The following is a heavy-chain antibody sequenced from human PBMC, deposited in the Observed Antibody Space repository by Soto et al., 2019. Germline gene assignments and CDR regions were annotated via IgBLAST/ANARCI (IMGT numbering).Heavy chain of an antibody. Sequence: SETLSLTCTVSGGSISSYYWSWIRQPPGKGLEWIGYIYYSGSTNYNPSLKSRVTISVDTSKDQLSRKLGSVTAADTAVDYCARPPLLFALTTYYYYYMDVWGTGTTVTVSS. J-gene: IGHJ6*03. D-gene: IGHD4-17*01. CDR1: GGSISSYY. CDR3: ARPPLLFALTTYYYYYMDV. V-gene: IGHV4-59*08. CDR2: IYYSGST.